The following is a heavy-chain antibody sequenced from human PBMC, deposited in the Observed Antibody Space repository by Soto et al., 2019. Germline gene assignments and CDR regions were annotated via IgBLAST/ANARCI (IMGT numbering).Heavy chain of an antibody. CDR3: AKYGDYVQGFDY. CDR1: GFTFSSYS. V-gene: IGHV3-21*01. J-gene: IGHJ4*02. CDR2: ISSSSSYI. Sequence: PGGSLRLSCAASGFTFSSYSMNWVRQAPGKGLEWVSSISSSSSYIYYADSVKGRFTISRDNAKNSLYLQMNSLRAEDTAVYYCAKYGDYVQGFDYWGQGTLVTVSS. D-gene: IGHD4-17*01.